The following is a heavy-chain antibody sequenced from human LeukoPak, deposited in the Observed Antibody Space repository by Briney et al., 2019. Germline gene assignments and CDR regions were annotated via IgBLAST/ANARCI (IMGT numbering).Heavy chain of an antibody. Sequence: ASVKVSCKASGYTFTSYYMHWVRQAPGQGLEWMGIINPSGGSTSYAQKFQGRVTMTRDTSTSTVYMDLSSLRSEDTAVYYCARGPRITLIRGGQWYCYMDVWGKGTTVTISS. V-gene: IGHV1-46*01. D-gene: IGHD3-10*01. CDR3: ARGPRITLIRGGQWYCYMDV. J-gene: IGHJ6*03. CDR1: GYTFTSYY. CDR2: INPSGGST.